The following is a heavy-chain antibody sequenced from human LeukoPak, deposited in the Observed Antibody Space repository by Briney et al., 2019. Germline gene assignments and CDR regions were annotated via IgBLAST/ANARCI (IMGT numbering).Heavy chain of an antibody. V-gene: IGHV3-49*04. CDR1: GFTFGDYA. D-gene: IGHD3-3*01. CDR2: IRSKAYGGTT. J-gene: IGHJ4*02. Sequence: GGSLRLSCTASGFTFGDYAVSWVRQAPGKGLEWVGFIRSKAYGGTTEYAASVKGRFTISRDDSKSIAYLQMNSLKTEDTAVYYCTKGYVATIFGVVSDYWGQGTLVTVSS. CDR3: TKGYVATIFGVVSDY.